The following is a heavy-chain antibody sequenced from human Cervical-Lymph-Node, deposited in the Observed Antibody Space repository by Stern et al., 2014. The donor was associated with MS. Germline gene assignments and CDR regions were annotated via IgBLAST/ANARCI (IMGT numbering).Heavy chain of an antibody. J-gene: IGHJ5*02. CDR1: GGTFKTSA. V-gene: IGHV1-69*01. CDR3: ARERSIHYPPFDP. Sequence: VPLEESGAEVKKPGSSVRVSCKASGGTFKTSAFNWLRQAPGQGLEWMGDIVPMFAKPNYAQMFQDRVIVSADESTNTVYMELSFLTSEDTAVYYCARERSIHYPPFDPWGQGTLVTVSS. D-gene: IGHD3-10*01. CDR2: IVPMFAKP.